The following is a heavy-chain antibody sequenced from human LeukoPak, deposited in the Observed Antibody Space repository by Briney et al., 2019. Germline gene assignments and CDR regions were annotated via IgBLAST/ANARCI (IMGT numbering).Heavy chain of an antibody. D-gene: IGHD6-25*01. CDR2: IIPILGIA. V-gene: IGHV1-69*04. CDR1: GGTFSSYA. Sequence: SVKVSCKASGGTFSSYAISWVRQAPGQGLEWMGRIIPILGIANYAQKLQGRVTMTTDTSTSTAYMELRSLRSDDTAVYYCAREGGGYGLAFDIWGQGTMVTVSS. CDR3: AREGGGYGLAFDI. J-gene: IGHJ3*02.